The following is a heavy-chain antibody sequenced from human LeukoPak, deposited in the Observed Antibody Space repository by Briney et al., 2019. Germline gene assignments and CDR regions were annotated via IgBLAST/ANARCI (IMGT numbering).Heavy chain of an antibody. CDR3: ARGYGGNSGDY. D-gene: IGHD4-23*01. J-gene: IGHJ4*02. Sequence: GGSLILSCAASGFTVSSDYMSWVRQAPGKGLETVSVIYTGGITYYADSVKDRFTISRDNSKNTLYLQMNSLGPEDTAVYYCARGYGGNSGDYWGQGTLVTVSS. CDR2: IYTGGIT. V-gene: IGHV3-53*01. CDR1: GFTVSSDY.